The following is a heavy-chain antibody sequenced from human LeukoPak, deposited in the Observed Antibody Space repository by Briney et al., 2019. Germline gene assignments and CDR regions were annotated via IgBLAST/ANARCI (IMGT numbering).Heavy chain of an antibody. Sequence: PSETLSLTCTVSGGSIISGSYYWSWIRQPAGKGLEWIGRIYTSGSTNYNPSLKSRVTISVDTSKNQFSLNLNSVTAADTAVYYCARDTGRGYFGIDPWGQGTLVTVSS. V-gene: IGHV4-61*02. CDR1: GGSIISGSYY. CDR3: ARDTGRGYFGIDP. CDR2: IYTSGST. J-gene: IGHJ5*02. D-gene: IGHD3-22*01.